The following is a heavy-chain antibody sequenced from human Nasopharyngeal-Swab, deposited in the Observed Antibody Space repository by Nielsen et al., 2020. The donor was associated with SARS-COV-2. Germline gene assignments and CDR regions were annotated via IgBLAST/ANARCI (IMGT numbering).Heavy chain of an antibody. CDR3: EGLLGDKAMVIDY. CDR2: LYYSGST. J-gene: IGHJ4*02. CDR1: GGSISSSSYY. Sequence: SETLSLTCTVSGGSISSSSYYWGWIRQPPGKGLEWLGSLYYSGSTYYNPSLKSRVTISVDTSQNQFSLKLSPVTAADTAWYYCEGLLGDKAMVIDYWGQGTLVTVSS. V-gene: IGHV4-39*07. D-gene: IGHD5-18*01.